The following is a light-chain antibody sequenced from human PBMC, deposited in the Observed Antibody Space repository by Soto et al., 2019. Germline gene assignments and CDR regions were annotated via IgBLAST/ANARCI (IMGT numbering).Light chain of an antibody. Sequence: DIQMTQSPSSLSASVGARVTITCRASQGIGNYLAWYQQRPGKVPNLRIYHASTLQSWVPSGFSGSGSGADFTFHISSLQADDVANSYCQKYYSAIFTVVPGTKVDI. CDR3: QKYYSAIFT. CDR1: QGIGNY. J-gene: IGKJ3*01. CDR2: HAS. V-gene: IGKV1-27*01.